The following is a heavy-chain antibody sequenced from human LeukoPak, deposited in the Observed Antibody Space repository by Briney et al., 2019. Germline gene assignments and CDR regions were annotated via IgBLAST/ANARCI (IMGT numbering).Heavy chain of an antibody. J-gene: IGHJ4*02. Sequence: GGSLRLSCAASGFTFSSYAMSWVRQAPGKGLEWVSAISGSGGSTYYADSVKGRFTISRDNSKNTLYLQMNSLRAEDTAVYYCAKAPADFWSGYCFDYWGQGTLVTVSS. CDR2: ISGSGGST. CDR3: AKAPADFWSGYCFDY. CDR1: GFTFSSYA. D-gene: IGHD3-3*01. V-gene: IGHV3-23*01.